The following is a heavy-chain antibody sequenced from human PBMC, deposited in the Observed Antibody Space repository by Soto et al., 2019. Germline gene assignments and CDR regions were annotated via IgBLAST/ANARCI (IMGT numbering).Heavy chain of an antibody. J-gene: IGHJ4*02. V-gene: IGHV3-48*02. Sequence: GSLRLSCAISGFNFSPHSLNWGRQAPGEGLEWISYISSGGDTIYYADSVRGRFTVSRDNTKNSLYLQMDSLRDEDTDVYYCARDRSKIYGVVTPIDYWGQGTLVTVSS. CDR3: ARDRSKIYGVVTPIDY. D-gene: IGHD3-3*01. CDR2: ISSGGDTI. CDR1: GFNFSPHS.